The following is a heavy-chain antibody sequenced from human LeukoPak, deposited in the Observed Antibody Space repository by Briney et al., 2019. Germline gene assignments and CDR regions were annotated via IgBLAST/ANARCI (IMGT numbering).Heavy chain of an antibody. V-gene: IGHV3-23*01. CDR3: AKRDIVARGYFDY. J-gene: IGHJ4*02. Sequence: GRSLRLSCAASGFTFSSYAMHWVRQAPGKGLEWVSAISGSGGSTYYADSVKGRFTISRDNSKNTLYLQMNSLRAEDTAVYYCAKRDIVARGYFDYWGQGTLVTVSS. CDR2: ISGSGGST. D-gene: IGHD5-12*01. CDR1: GFTFSSYA.